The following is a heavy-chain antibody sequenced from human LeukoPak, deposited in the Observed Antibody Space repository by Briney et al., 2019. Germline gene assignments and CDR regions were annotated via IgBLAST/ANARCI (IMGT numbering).Heavy chain of an antibody. V-gene: IGHV1-18*01. CDR1: GYTFTSYG. J-gene: IGHJ3*02. Sequence: ASVKVSCKASGYTFTSYGISWVRQAPGQGLEWMGWISAYNGNTNYAQKLQGRVTMTTDTSTSTAYMELRSLRSDDTAVYYCARDRTITMIVDQTNDAFDIWGQGTMVTVSS. CDR3: ARDRTITMIVDQTNDAFDI. CDR2: ISAYNGNT. D-gene: IGHD3-22*01.